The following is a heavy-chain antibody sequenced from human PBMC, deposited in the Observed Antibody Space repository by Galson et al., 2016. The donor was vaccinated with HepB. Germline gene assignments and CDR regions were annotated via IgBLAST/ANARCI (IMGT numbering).Heavy chain of an antibody. Sequence: SLRLSCAASGFIFSVYNMNWARQAPGKGLEWSAWITSSSDTMYYADSVKGRFTISIDNSKNTLYLQMNSLRPEDTAVHYCARSKGYYYYAMDVWGQGTTVTVSS. CDR1: GFIFSVYN. J-gene: IGHJ6*02. V-gene: IGHV3-48*01. CDR2: ITSSSDTM. CDR3: ARSKGYYYYAMDV.